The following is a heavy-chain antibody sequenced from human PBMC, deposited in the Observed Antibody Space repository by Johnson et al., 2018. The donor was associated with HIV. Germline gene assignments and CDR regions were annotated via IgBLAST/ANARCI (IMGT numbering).Heavy chain of an antibody. CDR3: ARDNIVLMVGGAFDI. Sequence: QVQLVESGGGVVQPGKSLRLSCAASGFTFSSSAMHWVRQAPGQGLQWVALISYDGSIKYFADSVKGRFTISRDNSKNTLHLQMNSLRAEDTAVYYCARDNIVLMVGGAFDIWGQGTMVTVSS. CDR2: ISYDGSIK. V-gene: IGHV3-30*14. J-gene: IGHJ3*02. D-gene: IGHD2-8*01. CDR1: GFTFSSSA.